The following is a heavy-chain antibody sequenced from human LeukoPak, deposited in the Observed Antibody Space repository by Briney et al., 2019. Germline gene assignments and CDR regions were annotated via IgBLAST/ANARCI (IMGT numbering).Heavy chain of an antibody. D-gene: IGHD3-22*01. J-gene: IGHJ3*02. V-gene: IGHV4-59*01. CDR1: GGSISSYY. CDR2: IYYSGST. Sequence: SETLSLTCTVSGGSISSYYWSWIRQPPGKGLECIGYIYYSGSTNYNPSLKSRVTISVDTSKNQFSLKLSSVTAADTAVYYCARPFRSGYSDAFDIWGQGAMVTVSS. CDR3: ARPFRSGYSDAFDI.